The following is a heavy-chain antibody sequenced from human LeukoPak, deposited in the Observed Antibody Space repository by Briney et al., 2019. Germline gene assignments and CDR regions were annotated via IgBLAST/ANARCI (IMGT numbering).Heavy chain of an antibody. V-gene: IGHV3-30-3*01. CDR1: GFTFSSYA. J-gene: IGHJ6*02. CDR2: ISYDGSNK. D-gene: IGHD6-13*01. Sequence: GRSLRLSCAASGFTFSSYAMHWVRQAPGKGLEWVAVISYDGSNKYYADSVKGRFTISRDNSKNTLYLQMNSLRAEDTAVYYCARGSHMAAAGPNYYYYGMDVWGQGTTVTVSS. CDR3: ARGSHMAAAGPNYYYYGMDV.